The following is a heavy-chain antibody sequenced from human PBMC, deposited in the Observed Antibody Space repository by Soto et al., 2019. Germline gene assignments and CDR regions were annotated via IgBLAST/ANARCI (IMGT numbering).Heavy chain of an antibody. V-gene: IGHV4-34*01. CDR1: GGSFSGYY. J-gene: IGHJ3*02. CDR2: INHSGST. CDR3: ARNDILTGSYAFDI. Sequence: QVQLQQWGAGLLKPSETLSLTCAVYGGSFSGYYWSWIRQPPGKGLEWIGEINHSGSTNYNPSLKSRVTISVDTSKNPFSLKLSSVTAADTAGYYCARNDILTGSYAFDIWGQGTMVTVSS. D-gene: IGHD3-9*01.